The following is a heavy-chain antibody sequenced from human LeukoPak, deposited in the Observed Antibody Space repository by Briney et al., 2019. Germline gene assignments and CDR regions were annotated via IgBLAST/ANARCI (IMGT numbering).Heavy chain of an antibody. Sequence: PSETLSLTCAVYGGSFSGYYWSWIRQPPGKGLEWIGEINHSGSTNYNPSLKSRVTMSVDTSKNQFSLKLRSVTAADTAVYYCAREGGGSSSWYNYFDYWGQGTLVTVSS. J-gene: IGHJ4*02. D-gene: IGHD6-13*01. V-gene: IGHV4-34*01. CDR1: GGSFSGYY. CDR3: AREGGGSSSWYNYFDY. CDR2: INHSGST.